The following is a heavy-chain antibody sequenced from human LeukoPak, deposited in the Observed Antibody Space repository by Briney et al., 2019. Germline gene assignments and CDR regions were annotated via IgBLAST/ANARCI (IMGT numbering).Heavy chain of an antibody. Sequence: ASVKVSCKASGGTFSSYTISWVRQAPGQGLEWMGRIIPILGIANYAQKSQGRVTITADKSTSTAYMELSSLRSEDTAVYYCASGVGYYDSSGYYYSPIECWGQGTLVTVSS. CDR1: GGTFSSYT. J-gene: IGHJ4*02. D-gene: IGHD3-22*01. CDR2: IIPILGIA. CDR3: ASGVGYYDSSGYYYSPIEC. V-gene: IGHV1-69*02.